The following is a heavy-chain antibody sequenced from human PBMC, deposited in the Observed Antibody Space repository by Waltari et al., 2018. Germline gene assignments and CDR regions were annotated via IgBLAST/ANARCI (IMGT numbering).Heavy chain of an antibody. D-gene: IGHD6-13*01. CDR2: IYYSGST. Sequence: QVQLQESGPGLVKPSETLSLTCTVSGGSISRYYWSWIRQPPGKGLEWIGYIYYSGSTNYNPSLKSRVTISVDTSKNQFSLKLSSVTAADTAVYYCARGISSWWVEDIWGQGTMVTVSS. CDR3: ARGISSWWVEDI. J-gene: IGHJ3*02. V-gene: IGHV4-59*01. CDR1: GGSISRYY.